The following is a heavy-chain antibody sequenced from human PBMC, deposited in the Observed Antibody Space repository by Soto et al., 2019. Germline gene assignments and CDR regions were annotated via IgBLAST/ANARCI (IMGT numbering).Heavy chain of an antibody. J-gene: IGHJ6*02. CDR3: ARGSTILYGMDV. CDR2: INPNSGGT. Sequence: GSSVKVSCKASGYTFTGYYMHWVRQAPGQGLEWMGWINPNSGGTNYAQKFQGWVTMTRDTSISTAYMELSRLRSDDTAVYYCARGSTILYGMDVWGQGTTVTVSS. D-gene: IGHD3-9*01. V-gene: IGHV1-2*04. CDR1: GYTFTGYY.